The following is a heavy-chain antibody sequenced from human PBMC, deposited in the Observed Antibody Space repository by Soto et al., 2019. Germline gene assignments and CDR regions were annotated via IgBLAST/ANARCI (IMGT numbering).Heavy chain of an antibody. CDR2: IYYSGST. J-gene: IGHJ4*02. D-gene: IGHD6-13*01. CDR1: GGSISSSSYY. CDR3: ARHMYSSSWYGTFDY. V-gene: IGHV4-39*01. Sequence: SETLSLTCTVSGGSISSSSYYWGWIRQPPGKGLEWIGSIYYSGSTYYNPSLKSRVTISVDTSKNQFSLKLSSVTAADTAVYYCARHMYSSSWYGTFDYWGQGTLVTVSS.